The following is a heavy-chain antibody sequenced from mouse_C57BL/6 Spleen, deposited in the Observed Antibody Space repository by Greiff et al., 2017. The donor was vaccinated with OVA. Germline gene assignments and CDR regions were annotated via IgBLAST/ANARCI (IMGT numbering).Heavy chain of an antibody. D-gene: IGHD2-4*01. V-gene: IGHV3-1*01. CDR3: ARDGDYDYVWFAY. Sequence: EVKLMESGPGMVKPSQSLSLTCTVTGYSITSGYDWHWIRHFPGNKLEWMGYISYSGSTNYNPSLKSRISITHDTSKNHFFLKLNSVTTEDTATYYCARDGDYDYVWFAYWGQGTLVTVSA. CDR2: ISYSGST. J-gene: IGHJ3*01. CDR1: GYSITSGYD.